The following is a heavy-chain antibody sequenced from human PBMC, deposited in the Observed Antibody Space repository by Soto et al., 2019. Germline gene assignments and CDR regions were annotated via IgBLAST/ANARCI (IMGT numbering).Heavy chain of an antibody. CDR1: GFTFSSYW. CDR2: IRQDGSEE. D-gene: IGHD1-26*01. CDR3: AAEDGIARAYCFDY. V-gene: IGHV3-7*01. J-gene: IGHJ4*02. Sequence: EVQLVDSGGGLIQPGGSVRLSCAASGFTFSSYWMSWVRQTPGKGLEWVASIRQDGSEEYYVASAKGGFTISRDNAKNSPYPQMISLRLQDTAVYYCAAEDGIARAYCFDYWGQGTLVTVSS.